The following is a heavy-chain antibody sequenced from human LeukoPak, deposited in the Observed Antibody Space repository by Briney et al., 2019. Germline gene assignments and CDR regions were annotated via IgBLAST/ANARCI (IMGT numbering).Heavy chain of an antibody. J-gene: IGHJ5*02. CDR3: ASGPRIAVAGTRWFDP. CDR2: SNHSGST. CDR1: GGSFSGYY. V-gene: IGHV4-34*01. D-gene: IGHD6-19*01. Sequence: SETLSLTCAVYGGSFSGYYWSWIRQPPGRGLEWIGESNHSGSTNYNPSLKSRVTISVDTSKNQFSLKLSSVTAADTAVYYCASGPRIAVAGTRWFDPWGQGTLVTVSS.